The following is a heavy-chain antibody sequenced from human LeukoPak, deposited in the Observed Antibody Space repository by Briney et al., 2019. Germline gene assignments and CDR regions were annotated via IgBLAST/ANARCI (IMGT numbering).Heavy chain of an antibody. Sequence: GASVKVSCKASGYTFIDYYIHWVRQAPGQGLEWMGWINAGNGNTKYSQKFQGRVTITRDTSASTAYMELSSLRSEDTAVYYCARMTTVSRYYYGMDVWGQGTTVTVSS. CDR3: ARMTTVSRYYYGMDV. D-gene: IGHD4-11*01. CDR2: INAGNGNT. J-gene: IGHJ6*02. CDR1: GYTFIDYY. V-gene: IGHV1/OR15-3*02.